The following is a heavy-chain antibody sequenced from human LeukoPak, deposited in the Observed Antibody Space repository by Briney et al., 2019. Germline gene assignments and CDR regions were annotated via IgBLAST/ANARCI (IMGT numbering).Heavy chain of an antibody. J-gene: IGHJ4*02. D-gene: IGHD3-22*01. CDR3: AKSQEDDSSGYYYSNFDY. Sequence: PGGSLRLSCAASGFTFSSYAMSWVRQAPGKGLEWVSAISGSGHATYYADSVKGRFTIFRDNSKNTLYLQMNSLRAEDMAVYYCAKSQEDDSSGYYYSNFDYWGQGTLVTVSS. CDR1: GFTFSSYA. V-gene: IGHV3-23*01. CDR2: ISGSGHAT.